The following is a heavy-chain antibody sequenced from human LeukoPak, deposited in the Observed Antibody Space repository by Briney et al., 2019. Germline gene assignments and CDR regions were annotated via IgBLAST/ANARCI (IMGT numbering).Heavy chain of an antibody. D-gene: IGHD5/OR15-5a*01. CDR2: INHSGST. J-gene: IGHJ4*02. V-gene: IGHV4-34*01. Sequence: SETLSLTCAVYGGSFSGYYWSWIRQPPGKGLEWIGEINHSGSTNYNPSLKSRVTISVDTSKNQFSLKLSSVTAADTAVYYCARSGPMPDNLRYFDYRGQGTLVTVSS. CDR1: GGSFSGYY. CDR3: ARSGPMPDNLRYFDY.